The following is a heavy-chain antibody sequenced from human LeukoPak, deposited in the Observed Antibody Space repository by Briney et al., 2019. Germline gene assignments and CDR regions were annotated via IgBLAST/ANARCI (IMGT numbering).Heavy chain of an antibody. Sequence: SVKVSCTASGGTFNSYAISWVRQAPGQGLEWMGGSMPLFGTANYAQEFQGRVTFTTDESASTAYMEVSSLRSEDTAVYYCASGSLGDGYGVGDYYQYMDVWGKGTTVTVSS. CDR1: GGTFNSYA. CDR2: SMPLFGTA. D-gene: IGHD5-24*01. V-gene: IGHV1-69*05. CDR3: ASGSLGDGYGVGDYYQYMDV. J-gene: IGHJ6*03.